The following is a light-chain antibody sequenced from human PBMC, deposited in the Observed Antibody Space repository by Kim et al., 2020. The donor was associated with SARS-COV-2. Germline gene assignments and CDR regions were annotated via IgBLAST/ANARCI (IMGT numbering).Light chain of an antibody. CDR1: SGIHVDIYN. V-gene: IGLV5-39*01. Sequence: FTSTLLSGIHVDIYNIFWYQQKPGSLPRYLLRYKSDSNKEQGSGVPSRFSGSKDASTNAGLLLISGLQSEDEADYYCAIWYSNTWVFGGGTQLTVL. CDR2: YKSDSNK. CDR3: AIWYSNTWV. J-gene: IGLJ3*02.